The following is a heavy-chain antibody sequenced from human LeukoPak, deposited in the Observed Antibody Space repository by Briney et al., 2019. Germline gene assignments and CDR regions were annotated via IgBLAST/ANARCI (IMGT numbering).Heavy chain of an antibody. CDR1: GFTFSSYS. CDR2: ISSSSSYI. D-gene: IGHD3-10*02. V-gene: IGHV3-21*01. J-gene: IGHJ4*02. Sequence: GGSLRLSCAVSGFTFSSYSMNWVRQAPGKGLEWVSSISSSSSYIYYADSVKGRFTISRDNAKNSLYLQMNSLRAEDTAVYYCARDFKSHVGPEDYWGQGTLVTVS. CDR3: ARDFKSHVGPEDY.